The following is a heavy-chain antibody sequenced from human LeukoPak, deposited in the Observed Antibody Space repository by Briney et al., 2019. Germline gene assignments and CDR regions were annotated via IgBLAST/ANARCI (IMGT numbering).Heavy chain of an antibody. CDR3: ARERGGDYSDAFDV. Sequence: PSETLSLTCTVSGDSINNYYWSWIRRPPGKGLEWIGYIYYSGNTSYNPSLKSRVTISVDTSKNQFSLKLSSATAADTAVYYCARERGGDYSDAFDVWGQGTMVTVSS. J-gene: IGHJ3*01. CDR1: GDSINNYY. V-gene: IGHV4-59*01. CDR2: IYYSGNT. D-gene: IGHD4-11*01.